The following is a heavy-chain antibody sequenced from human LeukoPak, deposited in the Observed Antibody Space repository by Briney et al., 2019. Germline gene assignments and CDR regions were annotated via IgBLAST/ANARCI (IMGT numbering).Heavy chain of an antibody. CDR3: ARDRGLSSGWKICYYGMDV. CDR1: GGTFSSYA. D-gene: IGHD6-19*01. CDR2: IIPTFGTA. J-gene: IGHJ6*02. V-gene: IGHV1-69*01. Sequence: SVKVSCKASGGTFSSYAISWVRQAPGQGLEWMGGIIPTFGTANYAQKFQGRVTITADESTSTAYMELSSLRSEDTAVYYCARDRGLSSGWKICYYGMDVWGQGTTVTVSS.